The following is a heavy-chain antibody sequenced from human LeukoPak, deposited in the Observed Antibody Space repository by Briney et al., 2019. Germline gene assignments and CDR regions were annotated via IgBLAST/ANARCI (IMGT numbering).Heavy chain of an antibody. CDR3: ARDHNRSWDIYYFDS. CDR1: GGSINSGNYY. V-gene: IGHV4-61*02. J-gene: IGHJ4*02. D-gene: IGHD2/OR15-2a*01. CDR2: IHTSGTT. Sequence: SQTLSLTCTVSGGSINSGNYYWSWIRQPAGRGVEWIARIHTSGTTNYNPSLKSRVTISLDTSKSQFSLRLNSVTAADTAVYYCARDHNRSWDIYYFDSWGQGTLVTVSS.